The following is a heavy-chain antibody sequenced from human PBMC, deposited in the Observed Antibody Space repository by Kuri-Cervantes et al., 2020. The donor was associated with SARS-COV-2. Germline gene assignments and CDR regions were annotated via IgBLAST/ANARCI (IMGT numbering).Heavy chain of an antibody. D-gene: IGHD5-18*01. V-gene: IGHV4-39*01. Sequence: SETLSLTCTVSGGSISSSNYYWGWIRQPPGKGLEWIGSIYYSGSTYYNPSLKSRVTISVDTSKNQFSLKLSSVTAADTAVYYCARHGYSYGSLGYWGQGTLVTVSS. J-gene: IGHJ4*02. CDR1: GGSISSSNYY. CDR2: IYYSGST. CDR3: ARHGYSYGSLGY.